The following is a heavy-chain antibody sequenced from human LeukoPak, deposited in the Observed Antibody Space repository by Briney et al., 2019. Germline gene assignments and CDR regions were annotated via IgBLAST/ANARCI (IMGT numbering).Heavy chain of an antibody. CDR3: ARDVDGSGNYGFDW. Sequence: PGGSLRLSCAASGFTFSSYSTSWVRQAPGKGLEWVSGISTSSTYRLFADSVKGRFTISRDNAKSSLYLEMNSLRAEDTAVYYCARDVDGSGNYGFDWWGQGILVTVSS. D-gene: IGHD3-10*01. CDR1: GFTFSSYS. V-gene: IGHV3-21*01. J-gene: IGHJ4*02. CDR2: ISTSSTYR.